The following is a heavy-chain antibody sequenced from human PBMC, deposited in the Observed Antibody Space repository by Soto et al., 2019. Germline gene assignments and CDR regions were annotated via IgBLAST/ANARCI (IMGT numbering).Heavy chain of an antibody. CDR1: GFTFSNAW. CDR3: TTAGLGYCSGGSCYGDCY. D-gene: IGHD2-15*01. J-gene: IGHJ4*02. CDR2: IKSKTDGGTT. V-gene: IGHV3-15*01. Sequence: EVQLVESGGGLVQPGGSLRLSCAASGFTFSNAWMSWVRQAPGKGLEWVGRIKSKTDGGTTDYAAPVKGRFTISRADSKHTLYLQMNSLRTEDTAVYYCTTAGLGYCSGGSCYGDCYWGQGTLVTVSS.